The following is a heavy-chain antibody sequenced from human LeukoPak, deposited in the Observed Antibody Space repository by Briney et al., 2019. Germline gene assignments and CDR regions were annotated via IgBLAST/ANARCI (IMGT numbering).Heavy chain of an antibody. Sequence: KPGGSLRLSCAASGFTFSTYSMNWVRQAPGKGLEWVSSISSSSRYIYSADSVKGRFTISRDNAKNSLYLQMNSLRVEDTAVYYCAGKSEYSYGSALDYWGQGTLVTVSS. CDR1: GFTFSTYS. CDR3: AGKSEYSYGSALDY. CDR2: ISSSSRYI. D-gene: IGHD5-18*01. V-gene: IGHV3-21*01. J-gene: IGHJ4*02.